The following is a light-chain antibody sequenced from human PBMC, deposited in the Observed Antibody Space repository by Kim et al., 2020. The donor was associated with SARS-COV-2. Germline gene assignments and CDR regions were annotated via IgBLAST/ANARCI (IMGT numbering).Light chain of an antibody. CDR3: AAWDDSLSGWV. V-gene: IGLV1-47*01. J-gene: IGLJ3*02. Sequence: GQRVTISCSGSSSNIGSNYVYWYQQLPGTAPKLLIYRNNQRPSGVPGRFSGSKSGTSASLAISGLRSEDEADYYCAAWDDSLSGWVFGGGTQLTVL. CDR2: RNN. CDR1: SSNIGSNY.